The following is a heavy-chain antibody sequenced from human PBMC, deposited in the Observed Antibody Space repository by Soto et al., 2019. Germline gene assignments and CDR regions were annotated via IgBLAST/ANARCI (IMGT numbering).Heavy chain of an antibody. CDR2: IYYSGST. V-gene: IGHV4-59*01. D-gene: IGHD5-12*01. Sequence: SETLSLTCTVSGGSISSYYWSWIRQPPGKGLEWIGYIYYSGSTNYNPSLKSRVTISVDTSKNQFSLKLSSVTAADTAVYYCARDRYSGYVWFDPWGQGTLVTVSS. J-gene: IGHJ5*02. CDR1: GGSISSYY. CDR3: ARDRYSGYVWFDP.